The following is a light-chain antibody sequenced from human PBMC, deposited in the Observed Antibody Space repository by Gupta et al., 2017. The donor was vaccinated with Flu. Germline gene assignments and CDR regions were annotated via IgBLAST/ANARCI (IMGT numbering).Light chain of an antibody. V-gene: IGKV3-20*01. CDR2: GAS. Sequence: IVLTQSPGTLSLSPGERATLSCRASQSVSSSYLAWYQQKPGQAPRLLIYGASSRATGVTDRFRGSGSGTDFTLTISRLEPEDFAVYYCQQYVRSSWTFGQVTKVEIK. CDR3: QQYVRSSWT. CDR1: QSVSSSY. J-gene: IGKJ1*01.